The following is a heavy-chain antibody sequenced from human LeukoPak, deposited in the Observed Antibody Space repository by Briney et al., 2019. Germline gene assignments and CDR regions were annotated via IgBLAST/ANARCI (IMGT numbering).Heavy chain of an antibody. J-gene: IGHJ5*02. CDR2: IYYSGST. Sequence: PSAPLSFTCTFSGGSISCGDYYWSWIRQPPGKCLGCIGYIYYSGSTYYNPSLKSRVTISVDTSKNQFSLKLSSVTAADTAVYYCARGLRDSSGWYNWFDPWGQGTLVTVSS. D-gene: IGHD6-19*01. CDR3: ARGLRDSSGWYNWFDP. CDR1: GGSISCGDYY. V-gene: IGHV4-30-4*08.